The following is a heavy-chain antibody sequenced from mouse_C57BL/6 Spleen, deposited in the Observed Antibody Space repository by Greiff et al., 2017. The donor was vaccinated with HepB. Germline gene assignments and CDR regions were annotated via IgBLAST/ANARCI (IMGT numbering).Heavy chain of an antibody. CDR1: GYAFSSSW. CDR2: IYPGDGDT. V-gene: IGHV1-82*01. Sequence: QVQLQQSGPELVKPGASVKISCKASGYAFSSSWMNWVKQRPGKGLEWIGRIYPGDGDTNYNGKFKGKATLTADKSSSTAYMQLSSLTSEDSAVYFCAEGIYAWFAYWGQGTLVTVSA. J-gene: IGHJ3*01. CDR3: AEGIYAWFAY. D-gene: IGHD1-1*01.